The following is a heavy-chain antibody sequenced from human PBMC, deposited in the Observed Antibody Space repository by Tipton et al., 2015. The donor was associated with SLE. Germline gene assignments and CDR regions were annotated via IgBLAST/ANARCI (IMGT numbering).Heavy chain of an antibody. CDR3: AKELRSKDYGLNYDAFDI. V-gene: IGHV3-23*01. CDR2: ISGSGGST. J-gene: IGHJ3*02. Sequence: SLRLSCAASGFTFSSYAMSWVRQAPGKGLEWVSAISGSGGSTYYADSVKGRFTISRDNSKNTLYLQMNSLRAEDTAVYYCAKELRSKDYGLNYDAFDIWGQGTMVTVSS. CDR1: GFTFSSYA. D-gene: IGHD4-17*01.